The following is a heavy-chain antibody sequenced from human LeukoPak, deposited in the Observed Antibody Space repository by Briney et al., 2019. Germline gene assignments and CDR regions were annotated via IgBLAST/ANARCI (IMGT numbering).Heavy chain of an antibody. D-gene: IGHD1-14*01. Sequence: GASVKVSCKASGYTFTSYYMHWVRQAPGQGLEWMGIINPSDGTTDYAQKFEGRVTMTRDTSTSTVYMELCSLRSEDTAVYYCARDHDGPRGRNRGYLQHWGQGTLVTVSS. CDR1: GYTFTSYY. CDR3: ARDHDGPRGRNRGYLQH. V-gene: IGHV1-46*01. CDR2: INPSDGTT. J-gene: IGHJ1*01.